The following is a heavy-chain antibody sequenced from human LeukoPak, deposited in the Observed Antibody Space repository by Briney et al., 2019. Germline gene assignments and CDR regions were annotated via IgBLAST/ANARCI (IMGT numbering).Heavy chain of an antibody. CDR1: GYTFTDYY. D-gene: IGHD6-6*01. Sequence: ASVTVSFKASGYTFTDYYMHWVRQAPGQGLEWMGWTNPNSGGTNFAQKFQGRVAMTRDTSISTAYLELGGLRSDDTAVYFCARARWQLVPYFDSWGQGTLVTVSS. CDR3: ARARWQLVPYFDS. V-gene: IGHV1-2*02. CDR2: TNPNSGGT. J-gene: IGHJ4*02.